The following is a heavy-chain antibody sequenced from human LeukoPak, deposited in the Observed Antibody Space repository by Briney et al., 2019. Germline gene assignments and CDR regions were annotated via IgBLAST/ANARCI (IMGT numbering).Heavy chain of an antibody. D-gene: IGHD3-10*01. Sequence: PSETLSLTCAVYGGSFSGYYWSWIRQPPGKGLEWIGEINHSGSTNYNPSLKSRVTISVDTSKNQFSLKLSSVTAADTAVYYCARARLTMVRGVIYYYYYMDVWGKGNTVTVSS. CDR3: ARARLTMVRGVIYYYYYMDV. V-gene: IGHV4-34*01. CDR1: GGSFSGYY. CDR2: INHSGST. J-gene: IGHJ6*03.